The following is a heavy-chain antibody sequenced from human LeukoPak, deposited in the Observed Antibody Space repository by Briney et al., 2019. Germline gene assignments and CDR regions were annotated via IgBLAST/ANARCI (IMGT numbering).Heavy chain of an antibody. Sequence: PGGSLRLSCAASGFTFSSYGMHWVRQAPGKGLEWVAVIWYDGSNKYYADSVKGRFTISRDNSKNTLYLQMNSLRAEDTAVYYCARDHIYGSATPGHYWGQGTLVTVSS. D-gene: IGHD3-10*01. CDR1: GFTFSSYG. J-gene: IGHJ4*02. CDR3: ARDHIYGSATPGHY. V-gene: IGHV3-33*01. CDR2: IWYDGSNK.